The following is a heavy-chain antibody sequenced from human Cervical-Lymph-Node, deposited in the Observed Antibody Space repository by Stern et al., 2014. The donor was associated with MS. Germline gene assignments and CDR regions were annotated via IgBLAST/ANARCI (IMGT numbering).Heavy chain of an antibody. D-gene: IGHD2-15*01. CDR2: VFHSGTT. J-gene: IGHJ3*02. Sequence: QLQLQESGPGLVKPSGTLSLTCAVSGASISSSNWWSWVRQPPGKGLEWLGEVFHSGTTNYNPSLTSRVTISVDKSKNHFPLRLGSVTAADTAVYYCARDRLEYCRDGTCSIDAFDIWGQGTTVIVSS. CDR3: ARDRLEYCRDGTCSIDAFDI. CDR1: GASISSSNW. V-gene: IGHV4-4*02.